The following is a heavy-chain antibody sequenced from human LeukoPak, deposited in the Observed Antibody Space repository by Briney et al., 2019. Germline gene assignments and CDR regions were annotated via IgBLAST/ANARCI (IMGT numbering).Heavy chain of an antibody. CDR1: GYTFTSYD. J-gene: IGHJ4*02. D-gene: IGHD6-13*01. CDR2: MNPNSGNT. CDR3: AKERWGEQLAFDY. Sequence: ASVKVSCKASGYTFTSYDINWVRQATGQGLEWMGWMNPNSGNTGYAQKFQGRVTITRNTSISTAYMELSSLRSEDTAVYYCAKERWGEQLAFDYWGQGTLVTVSS. V-gene: IGHV1-8*03.